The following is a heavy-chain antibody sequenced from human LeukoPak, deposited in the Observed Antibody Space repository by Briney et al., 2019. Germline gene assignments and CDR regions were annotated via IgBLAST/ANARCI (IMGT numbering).Heavy chain of an antibody. V-gene: IGHV1-18*04. CDR2: ISAYNGNT. D-gene: IGHD4-17*01. CDR1: GYTFTSYY. J-gene: IGHJ4*02. CDR3: ARDWKDWTTVTTTDY. Sequence: ASVKVSCKASGYTFTSYYMHWVRQAPGQGLEWMGWISAYNGNTNYAQKLQGRVTMTTDTSTSTAYMELRSLRSDDTAVYYCARDWKDWTTVTTTDYWGQGTLVTVSS.